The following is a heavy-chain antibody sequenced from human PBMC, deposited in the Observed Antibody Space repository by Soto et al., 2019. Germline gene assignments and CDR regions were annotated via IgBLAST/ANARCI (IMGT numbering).Heavy chain of an antibody. CDR3: TRDGYNSYYYYGMDV. CDR1: GFTFSGSA. CDR2: SRSKANSYAT. V-gene: IGHV3-73*01. J-gene: IGHJ6*02. Sequence: GGSLRLSCAASGFTFSGSAMHWVRQASGKGLEWVGRSRSKANSYATAYAASVKGRFTISRDDSKNTAYLQMNSLKTEDTAVYYCTRDGYNSYYYYGMDVWGQGTTVTVSS. D-gene: IGHD5-12*01.